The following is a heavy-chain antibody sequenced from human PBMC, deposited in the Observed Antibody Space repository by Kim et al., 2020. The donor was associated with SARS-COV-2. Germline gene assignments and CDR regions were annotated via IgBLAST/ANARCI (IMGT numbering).Heavy chain of an antibody. V-gene: IGHV3-43*02. CDR3: AKDGYSGYRLFFTGFDY. CDR1: GFTFDDYA. D-gene: IGHD5-12*01. J-gene: IGHJ4*02. CDR2: ISGDGGST. Sequence: GGSLRLSCAASGFTFDDYAMHWVRQAPGKGLEWVSLISGDGGSTYYADSVKGRFTISRDNSKNSLYLQMNSLRTEDTALYYCAKDGYSGYRLFFTGFDYWAREPWSPSPQ.